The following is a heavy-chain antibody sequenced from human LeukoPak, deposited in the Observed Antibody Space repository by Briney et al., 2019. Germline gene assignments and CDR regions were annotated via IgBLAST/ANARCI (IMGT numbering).Heavy chain of an antibody. CDR3: ARDPLAVAGISPNWFDP. J-gene: IGHJ5*02. D-gene: IGHD6-19*01. V-gene: IGHV4-4*07. CDR2: IYTSGST. Sequence: PSETLSLTCTVSGGSISSCYWSWIRQPAGKGLEWIGRIYTSGSTNYNPSLRSRVTMSVDTSKNQFSLKLSSVTAADTAVYYCARDPLAVAGISPNWFDPWGQGTLVTVSS. CDR1: GGSISSCY.